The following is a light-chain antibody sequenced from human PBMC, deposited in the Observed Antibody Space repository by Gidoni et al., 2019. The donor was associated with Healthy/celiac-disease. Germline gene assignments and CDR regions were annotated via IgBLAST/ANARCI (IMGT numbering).Light chain of an antibody. CDR3: MQALQTQFT. V-gene: IGKV2-28*01. J-gene: IGKJ3*01. Sequence: DIVMTQSPLSLPVTPGEPASISCRSSQSILHSNGYNYLDWYLQKPGQSPQLLIYLGSNRASGVPDRFSGSGSGTDCTLKISRVEAEDVGVYYCMQALQTQFTFGPGTKVEIK. CDR2: LGS. CDR1: QSILHSNGYNY.